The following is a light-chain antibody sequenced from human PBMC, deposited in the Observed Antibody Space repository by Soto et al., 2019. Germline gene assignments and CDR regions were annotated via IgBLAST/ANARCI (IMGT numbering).Light chain of an antibody. V-gene: IGKV3-15*01. Sequence: EIVMTQSPTTLSVSPGERGTLSCRASQDISSNLAWYQQKPGQTPRLLIHGASTRATGIPARFSGTRSGTEFTLTISSLQSEDFALYYCQQYNDWPLTFGQGTKVDIK. CDR3: QQYNDWPLT. CDR1: QDISSN. CDR2: GAS. J-gene: IGKJ1*01.